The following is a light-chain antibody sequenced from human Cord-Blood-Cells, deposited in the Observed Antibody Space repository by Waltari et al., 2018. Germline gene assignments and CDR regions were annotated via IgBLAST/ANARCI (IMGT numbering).Light chain of an antibody. V-gene: IGKV4-1*01. CDR2: WAS. J-gene: IGKJ2*01. Sequence: DIVMTQSPDSLAVSLGERATINCKSSQSVLYSSNNKNYLAWYQQKPGQPPKLLIYWASTRESGVPDRFSGSGSGTDFTLTISSLQAEDVAVYYCLQYYSTPQTFGQGTKLEIK. CDR3: LQYYSTPQT. CDR1: QSVLYSSNNKNY.